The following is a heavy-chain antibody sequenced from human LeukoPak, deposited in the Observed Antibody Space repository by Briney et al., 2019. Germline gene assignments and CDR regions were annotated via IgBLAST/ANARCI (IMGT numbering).Heavy chain of an antibody. CDR2: ISWDGGIT. Sequence: GGSLRLSCAASGFTFHHYSMHWVRQPPGKGLEWVSLISWDGGITYYADSVRGRFTISRDNSKNSLSLEMNSLRTEDTALYYCAKDSNTGGYSFGSWGLGTLVTVSS. V-gene: IGHV3-43*01. J-gene: IGHJ4*02. CDR1: GFTFHHYS. CDR3: AKDSNTGGYSFGS. D-gene: IGHD5-12*01.